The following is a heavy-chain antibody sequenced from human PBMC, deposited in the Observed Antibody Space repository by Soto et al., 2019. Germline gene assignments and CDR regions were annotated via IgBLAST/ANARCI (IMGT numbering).Heavy chain of an antibody. J-gene: IGHJ4*02. CDR3: AKRIAAAGTWYFDY. Sequence: GGSLILSCAASGFTFSSYSMSWVRQAPGKGLEWVSAISGSGGSTYYADSVKGRFTISRDNSKNTLYLQMNSLRAEDTAVYYCAKRIAAAGTWYFDYWGQGTLVTVS. CDR1: GFTFSSYS. D-gene: IGHD6-13*01. V-gene: IGHV3-23*01. CDR2: ISGSGGST.